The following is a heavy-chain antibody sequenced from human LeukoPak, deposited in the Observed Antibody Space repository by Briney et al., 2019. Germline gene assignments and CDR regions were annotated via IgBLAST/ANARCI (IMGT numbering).Heavy chain of an antibody. CDR3: ARDYAYLYYFDY. CDR1: GFPFSSHG. D-gene: IGHD3-16*01. J-gene: IGHJ4*02. V-gene: IGHV3-23*01. CDR2: IIGGGGST. Sequence: QPGGSLRLSCAASGFPFSSHGMSWVRQAPGKGLEWVSGIIGGGGSTYYADSVKGRFTISRDNSKDTLYLQMNSLKTEDTAVYYCARDYAYLYYFDYWGQGTLVTVSS.